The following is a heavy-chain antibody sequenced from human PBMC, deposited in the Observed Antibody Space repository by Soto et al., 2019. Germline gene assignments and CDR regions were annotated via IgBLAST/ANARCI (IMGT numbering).Heavy chain of an antibody. J-gene: IGHJ6*02. D-gene: IGHD4-17*01. Sequence: QVQLVQSGAEVKKPGSSVKVSCEASGGAFGSYSITWVRQAPGQGLEWMGRINPSLGIPDYAKKCQGRVGITADKYTSTAQRERTSLKFYDTASYYCTRGGDYGDNKLEVWGQATTVTVSS. V-gene: IGHV1-69*02. CDR2: INPSLGIP. CDR1: GGAFGSYS. CDR3: TRGGDYGDNKLEV.